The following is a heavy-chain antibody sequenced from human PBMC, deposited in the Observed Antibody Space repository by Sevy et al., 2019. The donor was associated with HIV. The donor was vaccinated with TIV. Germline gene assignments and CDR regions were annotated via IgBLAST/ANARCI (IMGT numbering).Heavy chain of an antibody. D-gene: IGHD1-1*01. CDR2: IYTSGRT. Sequence: SETLSLTCTVSGDSISSYYWSWIRQPAGKGLEWIGRIYTSGRTNYNPSLKSQVTMSVDTSKNQFSLKRRSVTAADTAVYFCTRGEVQLWPSGFDYWVQGTLVTVSS. J-gene: IGHJ4*02. CDR1: GDSISSYY. V-gene: IGHV4-4*07. CDR3: TRGEVQLWPSGFDY.